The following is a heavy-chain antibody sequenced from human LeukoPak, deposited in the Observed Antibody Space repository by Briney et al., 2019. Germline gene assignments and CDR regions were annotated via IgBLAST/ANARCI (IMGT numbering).Heavy chain of an antibody. CDR2: INPNSGGT. CDR3: ARGTNRRYCSSTSCYTNWFDP. J-gene: IGHJ5*02. D-gene: IGHD2-2*02. CDR1: GYTFTGYY. V-gene: IGHV1-2*02. Sequence: ASVKVSCKASGYTFTGYYMHWVRQAPGQGLGWMGWINPNSGGTNYAQKFQGRVTMTRDTSISTAYMELSRLRSDDTAVYYCARGTNRRYCSSTSCYTNWFDPWGQGTLVTVSS.